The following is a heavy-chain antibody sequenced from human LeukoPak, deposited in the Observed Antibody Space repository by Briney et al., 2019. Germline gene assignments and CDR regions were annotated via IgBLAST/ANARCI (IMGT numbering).Heavy chain of an antibody. CDR1: GYTFSDFY. D-gene: IGHD3-3*02. CDR3: ARVRLADERAWAY. J-gene: IGHJ4*02. Sequence: ASLKVSCKASGYTFSDFYIHWVRQAPGQGLEYVGWITPKSGDTYSPQRFQGRVTMTGDASISTAYMELSSLRSDDTAVYFCARVRLADERAWAYWGQGTLVTVSS. V-gene: IGHV1-2*02. CDR2: ITPKSGDT.